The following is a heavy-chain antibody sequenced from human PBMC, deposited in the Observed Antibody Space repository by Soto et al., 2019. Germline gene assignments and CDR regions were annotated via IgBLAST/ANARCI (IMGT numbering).Heavy chain of an antibody. Sequence: QVQLVQSGAEVKKPGSSVKVSCKASGGIFKNYAINWVRQAPGQGLEWMGGITPVFNTAIYAQRFEGRVTITADESTSTGYMEMSSLRSEDSAVYYCARAGDGYNFGYWGQGTLVTVSS. CDR2: ITPVFNTA. CDR3: ARAGDGYNFGY. J-gene: IGHJ4*02. CDR1: GGIFKNYA. V-gene: IGHV1-69*12. D-gene: IGHD5-12*01.